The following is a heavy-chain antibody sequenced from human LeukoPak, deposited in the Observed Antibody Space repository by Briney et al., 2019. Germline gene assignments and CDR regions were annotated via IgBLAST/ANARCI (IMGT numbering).Heavy chain of an antibody. Sequence: SVKVSCKASGGTFSSYAISWVRQAPGQGLEWMGRIIPIFGTANYAQKFQGRATITTDESTSTAYMELSSLRSEDTAVYYCARERITMVRGGIYYMDVWGKGTTVTVSS. CDR1: GGTFSSYA. V-gene: IGHV1-69*05. CDR3: ARERITMVRGGIYYMDV. CDR2: IIPIFGTA. J-gene: IGHJ6*03. D-gene: IGHD3-10*01.